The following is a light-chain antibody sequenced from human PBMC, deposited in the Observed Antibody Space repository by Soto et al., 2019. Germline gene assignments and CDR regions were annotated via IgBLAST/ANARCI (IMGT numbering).Light chain of an antibody. CDR1: SSDVGDYKY. Sequence: QSALTQPPSASGSPGQSVTISCTGISSDVGDYKYVSWHQQHPGKAPKLMIYEVTKRPSGVPDRFSGSLSGNKASLTVSGLQAEDEADYYCAAWDDSLNGVFGGGTKLTVL. J-gene: IGLJ3*02. V-gene: IGLV2-8*01. CDR2: EVT. CDR3: AAWDDSLNGV.